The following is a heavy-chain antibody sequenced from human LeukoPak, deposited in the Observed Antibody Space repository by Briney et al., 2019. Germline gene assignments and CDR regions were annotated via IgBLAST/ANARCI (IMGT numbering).Heavy chain of an antibody. CDR3: ARGARYSSGWWWYYYYGMDV. CDR2: IIPILGIA. Sequence: SVKVSCKASGGTFSSYAISWVRQAPGQGLEWMGRIIPILGIANYAQKLQGRVTITADKSTSTAYMELSSLRSDDTDVYYCARGARYSSGWWWYYYYGMDVWGQGTTVTVSS. V-gene: IGHV1-69*04. J-gene: IGHJ6*02. CDR1: GGTFSSYA. D-gene: IGHD6-19*01.